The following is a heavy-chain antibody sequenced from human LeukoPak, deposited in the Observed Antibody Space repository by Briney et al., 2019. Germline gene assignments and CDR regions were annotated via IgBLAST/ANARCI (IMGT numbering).Heavy chain of an antibody. CDR1: GGSFSGYY. J-gene: IGHJ4*02. CDR3: ARVYCSGGSCPGYFDY. V-gene: IGHV4-34*01. D-gene: IGHD2-15*01. Sequence: SETLSLTCAVYGGSFSGYYWSWIRQPPGKGLEWIGEINHSGSTNYNPSLKSRVTISVDTSRNQFSLKLSSVTAADTAVYYCARVYCSGGSCPGYFDYWGQGTLVTVSS. CDR2: INHSGST.